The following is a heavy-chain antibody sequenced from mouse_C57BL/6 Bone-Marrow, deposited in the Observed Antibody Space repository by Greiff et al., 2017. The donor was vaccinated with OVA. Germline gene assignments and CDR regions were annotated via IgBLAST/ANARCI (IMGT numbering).Heavy chain of an antibody. CDR1: GFTFSNNW. J-gene: IGHJ4*01. V-gene: IGHV6-3*01. D-gene: IGHD2-2*01. CDR2: IRLKSDTYAT. Sequence: EVQLVESGGGLVQPGGSMKLSCVASGFTFSNNWMNWVRQSPEKGLEWVAQIRLKSDTYATHYAESVTGRFSISSDGSNSSVYLQMQNLRAEDTGIYDSTVYYGCAHDARDYWGQGTSVTVSA. CDR3: TVYYGCAHDARDY.